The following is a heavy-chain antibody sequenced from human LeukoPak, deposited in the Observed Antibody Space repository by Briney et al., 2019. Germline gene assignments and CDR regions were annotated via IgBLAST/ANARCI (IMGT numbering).Heavy chain of an antibody. D-gene: IGHD7-27*01. Sequence: GGSLRLSCAASGFTFSSYAMHWVRQAPGKGLEWVAVISYDGSNKYYADSVKGRFTISRDNSKNTLYLQMNSLRAEDTAVYYCARGPPNWGYDYWGQGTLVTVSS. J-gene: IGHJ4*02. V-gene: IGHV3-30*04. CDR3: ARGPPNWGYDY. CDR1: GFTFSSYA. CDR2: ISYDGSNK.